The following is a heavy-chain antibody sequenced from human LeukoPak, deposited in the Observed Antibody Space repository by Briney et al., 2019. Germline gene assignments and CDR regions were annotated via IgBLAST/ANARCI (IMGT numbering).Heavy chain of an antibody. V-gene: IGHV4-34*01. CDR1: GGSFSGYY. CDR3: ARLRTYYDFWSGYTTDY. Sequence: SETLSLTCAVYGGSFSGYYWSWIRQPPGKGLEWIGEINHSGSTNYNPSLKSRVTISVDTSKNQFSLKLSSVTAADTAVYYCARLRTYYDFWSGYTTDYWGQGTLVTVSS. CDR2: INHSGST. D-gene: IGHD3-3*01. J-gene: IGHJ4*02.